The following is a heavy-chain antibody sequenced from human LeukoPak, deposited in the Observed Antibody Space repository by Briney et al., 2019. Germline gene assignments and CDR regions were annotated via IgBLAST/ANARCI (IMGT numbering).Heavy chain of an antibody. CDR3: AKKVRGPSHPLDF. CDR2: INPEKRDT. D-gene: IGHD5-12*01. Sequence: GASVKVSCKASGYTFTGYAKHWVRQAPGQGLEWMGWINPEKRDTGYAHKFQGRVTMTSDTSISTAYMELSSLRSDDTADYYCAKKVRGPSHPLDFWGQGTLVTVSS. J-gene: IGHJ4*02. CDR1: GYTFTGYA. V-gene: IGHV1-2*02.